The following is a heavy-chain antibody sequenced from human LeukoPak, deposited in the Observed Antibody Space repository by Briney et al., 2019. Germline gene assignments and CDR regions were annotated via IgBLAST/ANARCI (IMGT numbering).Heavy chain of an antibody. CDR2: IYYSGST. J-gene: IGHJ3*02. D-gene: IGHD3-22*01. CDR3: ARQYYYDSSGYYPFDI. Sequence: SSETLSLTCTVSGGSISSSSYYWGWIRQPPGKGLEWIGSIYYSGSTYYNPSLKSRVTISVDTSKNQSSLKLSSVTAADTAVYYCARQYYYDSSGYYPFDIWGQGTMVTVSS. V-gene: IGHV4-39*01. CDR1: GGSISSSSYY.